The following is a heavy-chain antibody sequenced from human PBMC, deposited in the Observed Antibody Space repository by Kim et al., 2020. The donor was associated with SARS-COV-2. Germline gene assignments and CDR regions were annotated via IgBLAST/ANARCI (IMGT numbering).Heavy chain of an antibody. CDR1: GGSFSGYY. J-gene: IGHJ5*02. CDR3: ARGLGILTGYLNWFDP. CDR2: INHSGST. V-gene: IGHV4-34*01. Sequence: SETLSLTCAVYGGSFSGYYWSWIRQPPGKGLEWIGEINHSGSTNYNPSLKSRVTISVDTSKNQFSLKLSSVTAADTAVYYCARGLGILTGYLNWFDPWGQGTLVTVSS. D-gene: IGHD3-9*01.